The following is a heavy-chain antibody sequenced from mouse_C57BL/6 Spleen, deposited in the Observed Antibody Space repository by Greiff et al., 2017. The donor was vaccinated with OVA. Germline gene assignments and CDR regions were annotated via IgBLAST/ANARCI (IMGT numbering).Heavy chain of an antibody. CDR3: ARYGSRYWYFDV. D-gene: IGHD1-1*01. CDR1: GFTFSDYG. CDR2: ISSGSSTI. Sequence: EVKLVESGGGLVKPGGSLKLSCAASGFTFSDYGMHWVRLAPEKGLEWVAYISSGSSTIYYADTVKGRFTISRDNAKNTLFLQMTSLRSEDTAMYYCARYGSRYWYFDVWGTGTTVTVSS. V-gene: IGHV5-17*01. J-gene: IGHJ1*03.